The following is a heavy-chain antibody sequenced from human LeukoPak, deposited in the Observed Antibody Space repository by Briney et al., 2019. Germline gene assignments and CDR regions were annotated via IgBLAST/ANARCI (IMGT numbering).Heavy chain of an antibody. V-gene: IGHV4-39*07. Sequence: SETLSLTCTVSGGFTSSSSYYWGWIRQPPGKGLEWIGSINYSGSTYYNPSLKSRVTISVDTSTNQFSLKLTSVTAADTAVYYCARDRTGRNTAQDDYWGQGTLVTVSS. CDR2: INYSGST. CDR3: ARDRTGRNTAQDDY. D-gene: IGHD5-18*01. J-gene: IGHJ4*02. CDR1: GGFTSSSSYY.